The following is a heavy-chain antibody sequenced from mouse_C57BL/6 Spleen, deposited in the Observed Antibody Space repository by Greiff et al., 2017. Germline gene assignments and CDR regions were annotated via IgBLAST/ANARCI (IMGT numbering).Heavy chain of an antibody. CDR1: GYTFTSYG. Sequence: VKLMESGAELARPGASVKLSCKASGYTFTSYGISWVKQRTGQGLEWIGEIYPRSGNTYYNEKFKGKATLTADKSSSTAYMELRSLTSEDSAVYFCARRITTVVAGDFDYWGQGTTLTVSS. V-gene: IGHV1-81*01. CDR2: IYPRSGNT. J-gene: IGHJ2*01. CDR3: ARRITTVVAGDFDY. D-gene: IGHD1-1*01.